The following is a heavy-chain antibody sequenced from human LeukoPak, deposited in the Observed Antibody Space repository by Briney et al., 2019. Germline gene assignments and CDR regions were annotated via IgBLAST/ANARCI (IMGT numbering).Heavy chain of an antibody. V-gene: IGHV4-4*07. CDR1: GGSISSYY. CDR2: IYTSGST. J-gene: IGHJ4*02. D-gene: IGHD3-10*01. CDR3: ARRERSGQNEAYFDY. Sequence: SETLSLTCTVSGGSISSYYWSWIRQPAGKGLEWIGRIYTSGSTNYNPSLKSRVTMSIDTSKNQFSLKLSSVTAADTAVYYCARRERSGQNEAYFDYWGQGTLVTVSS.